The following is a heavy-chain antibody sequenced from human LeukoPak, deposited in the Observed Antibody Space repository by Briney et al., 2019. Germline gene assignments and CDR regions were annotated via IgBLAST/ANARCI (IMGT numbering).Heavy chain of an antibody. J-gene: IGHJ3*02. V-gene: IGHV3-30*03. CDR1: GFTFSSYG. CDR3: ARDLPHDI. Sequence: GGSLRLSCAASGFTFSSYGMNWVRQAPGKGLEWVAVISYDGSNKYYADSVKGRFTISRDNSKNTLYLQMNSLRAEDTAVYYCARDLPHDIWGQGTMVTVSS. CDR2: ISYDGSNK.